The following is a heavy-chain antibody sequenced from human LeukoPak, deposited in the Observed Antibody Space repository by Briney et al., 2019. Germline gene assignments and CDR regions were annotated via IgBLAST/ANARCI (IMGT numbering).Heavy chain of an antibody. V-gene: IGHV3-30*02. D-gene: IGHD5/OR15-5a*01. CDR2: IRYDGSNK. CDR1: GFTFSSYG. CDR3: ARASRLVNWFDP. J-gene: IGHJ5*02. Sequence: PGGSLRLSCAASGFTFSSYGMHWVRQAPGKGLEWVAFIRYDGSNKYYADSVKGRFTISRDNSKNTLYLQMNSLRAEDTAVYYCARASRLVNWFDPWGQGTLVTVSS.